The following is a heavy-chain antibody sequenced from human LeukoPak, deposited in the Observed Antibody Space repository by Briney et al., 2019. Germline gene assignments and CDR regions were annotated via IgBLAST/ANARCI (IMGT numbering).Heavy chain of an antibody. Sequence: ASVKVSCKASGYSFTSYDINWVRQATGQGLEWMGWMNPNRGDTGYAQKFQGRVTMTRDTSISTAYMELSRLRSDDTAVYYCARDPSLWFGETPNWFDPWGQGTLVTVSS. CDR3: ARDPSLWFGETPNWFDP. V-gene: IGHV1-8*02. J-gene: IGHJ5*02. D-gene: IGHD3-10*01. CDR2: MNPNRGDT. CDR1: GYSFTSYD.